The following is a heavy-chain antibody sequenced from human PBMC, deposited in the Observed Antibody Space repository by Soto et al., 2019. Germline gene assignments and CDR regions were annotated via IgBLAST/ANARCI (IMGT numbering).Heavy chain of an antibody. J-gene: IGHJ3*01. D-gene: IGHD1-26*01. CDR1: GFSFNSYA. CDR2: ISATGYYL. CDR3: VRDVSRIVGATADAFEL. V-gene: IGHV3-21*01. Sequence: EVQLVESGGGLVKPGGSLRLSCVASGFSFNSYAMNWVRQAPGKGPEWVSSISATGYYLYYADSVKGRFTISRDNAKKSMYLQMNSLRAEDTAVYYCVRDVSRIVGATADAFELWGRGTMVTVSS.